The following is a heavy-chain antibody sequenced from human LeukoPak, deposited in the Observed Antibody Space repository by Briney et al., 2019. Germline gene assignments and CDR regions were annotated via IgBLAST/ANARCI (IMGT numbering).Heavy chain of an antibody. CDR1: GDSVSSNGAA. V-gene: IGHV6-1*01. CDR2: SYYNSIWYR. D-gene: IGHD3-10*01. J-gene: IGHJ4*02. Sequence: SQTLSLTCDTSGDSVSSNGAAWNWIRPSPSRGLEWLGRSYYNSIWYRDFALPVKSRITINPDASKTQVSLQLNSVTPEDTAVYSCAANYYAISGYYSVFDYWGQGILVTVSS. CDR3: AANYYAISGYYSVFDY.